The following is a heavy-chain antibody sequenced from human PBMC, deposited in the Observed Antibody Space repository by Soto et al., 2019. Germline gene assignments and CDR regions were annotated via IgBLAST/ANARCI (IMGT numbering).Heavy chain of an antibody. Sequence: SETLSLTCTVSGGSISSGDYYWIWIRHPPGKGLEWIGYIYYSGSTYYNPSLKSRVTISVGTSKNQFSLKLSSVTAADTAVYYCARVSGSSSSDVFDYWGQGTLVTVSS. D-gene: IGHD6-6*01. V-gene: IGHV4-30-4*01. CDR1: GGSISSGDYY. CDR2: IYYSGST. J-gene: IGHJ4*02. CDR3: ARVSGSSSSDVFDY.